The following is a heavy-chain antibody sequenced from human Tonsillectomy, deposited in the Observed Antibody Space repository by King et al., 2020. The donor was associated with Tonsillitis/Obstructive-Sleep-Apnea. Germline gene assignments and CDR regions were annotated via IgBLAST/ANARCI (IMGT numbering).Heavy chain of an antibody. CDR3: ARALEQWLDQGYYGMDV. D-gene: IGHD6-19*01. CDR1: GFTFSSYS. J-gene: IGHJ6*02. V-gene: IGHV3-21*01. CDR2: ISSSSSYI. Sequence: VQLVESGGGLVKPGGSLRLSCAATGFTFSSYSLNWVRQAPGKGLEWVSYISSSSSYIYYADSVKGRFTISRDNAKNSLYLQMNSLRAEDTAVYYCARALEQWLDQGYYGMDVWGQGTTVTVSS.